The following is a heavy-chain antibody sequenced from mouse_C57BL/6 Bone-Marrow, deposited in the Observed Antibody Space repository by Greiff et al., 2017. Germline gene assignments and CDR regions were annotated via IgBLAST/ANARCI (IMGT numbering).Heavy chain of an antibody. D-gene: IGHD1-1*01. J-gene: IGHJ4*01. CDR1: GYTFTSYW. CDR2: IDPSDSYT. Sequence: VQLQQPGAELVMPGASVKLSCKASGYTFTSYWMHWVKQRPGQGLEWIGEIDPSDSYTNYNQKFKGKSTLTVDKSSSTAYMQLRSLTSEDSAVYFCARFITTVVAPIWYAMDYWGQGTSVTVSS. CDR3: ARFITTVVAPIWYAMDY. V-gene: IGHV1-69*01.